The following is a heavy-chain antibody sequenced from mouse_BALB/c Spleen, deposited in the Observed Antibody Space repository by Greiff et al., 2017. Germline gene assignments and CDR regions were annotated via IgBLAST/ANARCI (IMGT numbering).Heavy chain of an antibody. CDR2: IWSGGST. V-gene: IGHV2-2*02. Sequence: VQGVESGPDLVAPSQSLSITCTVSGFSLTSYGVHWVRQSPGKGLEWLGVIWSGGSTDYNAAFISRLSISKDNSKSQVFFKMNSLQANDTAIYYCARWGTTGYAMDYWGQGTSVTVSS. CDR3: ARWGTTGYAMDY. J-gene: IGHJ4*01. D-gene: IGHD1-1*01. CDR1: GFSLTSYG.